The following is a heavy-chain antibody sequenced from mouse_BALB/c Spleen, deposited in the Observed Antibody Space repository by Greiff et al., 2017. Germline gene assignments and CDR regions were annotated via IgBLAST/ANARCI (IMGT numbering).Heavy chain of an antibody. D-gene: IGHD3-1*01. Sequence: LQESGAELVRPGTSVKVSCKASGYAFTNYLIEWVKQRPGQGLEWIGVINPGSGGTNYNEKFKGKATLTADKSSSTAYMQLSSLTSDDSAVYFCARSGQLGLLFAYWGQGTLVTVSA. CDR3: ARSGQLGLLFAY. CDR1: GYAFTNYL. V-gene: IGHV1-54*03. CDR2: INPGSGGT. J-gene: IGHJ3*01.